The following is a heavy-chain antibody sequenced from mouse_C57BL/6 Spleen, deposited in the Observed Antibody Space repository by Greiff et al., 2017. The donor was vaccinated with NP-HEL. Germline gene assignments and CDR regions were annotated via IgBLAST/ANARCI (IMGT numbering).Heavy chain of an antibody. Sequence: VQLQQPGAELVKPGASVKLSCKASGYTFTSYWMHWVKQRPGRGLEWIGRIDPNSGGTNYNQKFKGKSTLTVDKSSSTAYMQLSSLTSEDSAVYYCARDYYGLYAMDYWGQGTSVTVSS. CDR2: IDPNSGGT. CDR3: ARDYYGLYAMDY. D-gene: IGHD1-1*01. V-gene: IGHV1-62-3*01. CDR1: GYTFTSYW. J-gene: IGHJ4*01.